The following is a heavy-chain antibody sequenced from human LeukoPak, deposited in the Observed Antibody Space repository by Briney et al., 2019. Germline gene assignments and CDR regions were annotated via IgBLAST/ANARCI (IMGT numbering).Heavy chain of an antibody. D-gene: IGHD6-19*01. CDR2: IYHSGST. CDR3: ARDPGRIAVAGINYFDY. CDR1: GGSISSYY. J-gene: IGHJ4*02. V-gene: IGHV4-38-2*02. Sequence: SETLSLTCTVSGGSISSYYWSWIRQPPGKGLEWIGSIYHSGSTYYNPSLKSRVTISVDTSKNQFSLKLSSVTAADTAVYYCARDPGRIAVAGINYFDYWGQGTLVTVSS.